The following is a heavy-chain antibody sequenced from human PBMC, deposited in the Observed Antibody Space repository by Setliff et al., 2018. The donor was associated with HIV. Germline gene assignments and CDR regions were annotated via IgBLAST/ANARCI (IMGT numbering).Heavy chain of an antibody. CDR3: AKDPSVTVTTI. Sequence: GASVKVSCKASGYTLTAFGMNWLRQAPGQGPEWMGWISTYNGNTNYAQKFQGRVTMTTDTSTSTVYMELRSLRSDDTAVYYCAKDPSVTVTTIWGQGTMVTVSS. CDR2: ISTYNGNT. CDR1: GYTLTAFG. J-gene: IGHJ3*02. V-gene: IGHV1-18*01. D-gene: IGHD4-17*01.